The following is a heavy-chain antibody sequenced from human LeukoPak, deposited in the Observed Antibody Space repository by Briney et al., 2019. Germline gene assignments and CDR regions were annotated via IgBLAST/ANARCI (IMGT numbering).Heavy chain of an antibody. Sequence: GGSLRLSCAASGFTFSDHYIDWVRHAPGKGLVWVGRSRNKVNSYTTAYAASVIGRFTVSRDDLSATVYLQMNSLKTEDTAVHYCTRSMYGEGRRIIDFDYWGQGTLLTVSS. CDR1: GFTFSDHY. CDR3: TRSMYGEGRRIIDFDY. CDR2: SRNKVNSYTT. J-gene: IGHJ4*02. D-gene: IGHD4/OR15-4a*01. V-gene: IGHV3-72*01.